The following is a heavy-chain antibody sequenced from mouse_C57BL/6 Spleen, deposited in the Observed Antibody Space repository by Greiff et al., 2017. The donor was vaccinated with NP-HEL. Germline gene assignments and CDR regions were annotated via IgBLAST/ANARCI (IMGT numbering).Heavy chain of an antibody. CDR2: INPYNGGT. J-gene: IGHJ4*01. V-gene: IGHV1-19*01. Sequence: VQLQQSGPVLVKPGASVKMSCKASGYTFTDYYMNWVKQSHGKSLEWIGVINPYNGGTSYNQKFKGKATLTVDKSSSTAYMELNSLTCEDSAVYYCARAGTTVGNTMDYWGQGTSVTVSS. CDR1: GYTFTDYY. CDR3: ARAGTTVGNTMDY. D-gene: IGHD1-1*01.